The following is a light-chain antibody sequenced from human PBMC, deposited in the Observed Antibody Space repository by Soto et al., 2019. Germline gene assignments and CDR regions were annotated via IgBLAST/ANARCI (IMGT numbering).Light chain of an antibody. CDR2: DAS. Sequence: EIVLTQSPATLSLYPGERATLSCSASQSVSSYLAWYQQKPGQAPRLLIYDASNRATGIPARFSGSGSGTDITLTISSLEPEDFAVYYCQQRSNWPLTFGGGTKVEIK. CDR3: QQRSNWPLT. J-gene: IGKJ4*01. V-gene: IGKV3-11*01. CDR1: QSVSSY.